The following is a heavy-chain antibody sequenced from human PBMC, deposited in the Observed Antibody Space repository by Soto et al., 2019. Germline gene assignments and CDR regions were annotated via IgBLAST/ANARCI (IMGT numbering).Heavy chain of an antibody. CDR2: ISYDGNTK. J-gene: IGHJ6*02. V-gene: IGHV3-30*18. Sequence: PGGSLRLSCAASGFTFNIYGMHWLRQAPGKGLEWVTVISYDGNTKYYADSVNGRFTISRDNSKNTLYLQMDSLRTEDTAVYYCAKGGAGSSPSSWYGMDVWGQGTTVTV. CDR3: AKGGAGSSPSSWYGMDV. D-gene: IGHD3-10*01. CDR1: GFTFNIYG.